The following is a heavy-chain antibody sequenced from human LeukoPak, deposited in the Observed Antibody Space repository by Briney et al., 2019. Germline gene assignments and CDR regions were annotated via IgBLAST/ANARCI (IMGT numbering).Heavy chain of an antibody. V-gene: IGHV1-18*04. CDR1: GYTFTSYY. CDR2: ISAYNGNT. Sequence: ASVKVSCKASGYTFTSYYMHWVRQAPGQGLEWMGWISAYNGNTNYAQKLQGRVTMTTDTSTSTAYMELRSLRSDDTAVYYCARAHNSRAVGAPFDYWGQGTLVTVSS. CDR3: ARAHNSRAVGAPFDY. D-gene: IGHD1-1*01. J-gene: IGHJ4*02.